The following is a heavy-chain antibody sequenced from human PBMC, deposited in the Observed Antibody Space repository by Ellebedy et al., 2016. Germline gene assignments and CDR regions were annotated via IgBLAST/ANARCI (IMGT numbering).Heavy chain of an antibody. CDR1: GFTFSSYG. V-gene: IGHV3-30*18. D-gene: IGHD3-10*01. CDR3: AKDVVRDPHFDY. CDR2: ISYDGSNK. Sequence: GESLKISXAASGFTFSSYGMHWVRQAPGKGLEWVAVISYDGSNKYYADSVKGRFTISRDNSKNTLYLQMNSLRAEDTAVYYCAKDVVRDPHFDYWGQGTLVTVSS. J-gene: IGHJ4*02.